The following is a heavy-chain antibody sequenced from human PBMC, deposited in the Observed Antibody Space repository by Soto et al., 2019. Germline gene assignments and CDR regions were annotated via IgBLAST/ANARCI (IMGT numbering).Heavy chain of an antibody. J-gene: IGHJ6*02. V-gene: IGHV1-46*01. CDR3: ARDIPPDGMDV. CDR2: INPIGSYT. CDR1: GNTFTSYY. Sequence: QVQLVQSGAEVKKPVASVKVSCKALGNTFTSYYIHWVRQAPGQGLEWMGIINPIGSYTSYAQKFEGRVTMTRDTSTSTVYMELSSLRSEDTAVYYCARDIPPDGMDVWGQGTTVTVSS.